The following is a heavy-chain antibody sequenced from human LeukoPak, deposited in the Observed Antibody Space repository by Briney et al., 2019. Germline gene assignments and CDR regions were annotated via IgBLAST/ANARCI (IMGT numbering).Heavy chain of an antibody. CDR2: IYYSGST. D-gene: IGHD5-18*01. CDR1: GGSISSSSYY. J-gene: IGHJ4*02. CDR3: ARAPTSGYSYGILDY. Sequence: SETLSLTCTVSGGSISSSSYYWGWIRQPPGKGLEWIGSIYYSGSTYYNPSLKSRVTISVDTSKNQFSLKLSSVTAADTAVYYCARAPTSGYSYGILDYWGQGTLVTVSS. V-gene: IGHV4-39*01.